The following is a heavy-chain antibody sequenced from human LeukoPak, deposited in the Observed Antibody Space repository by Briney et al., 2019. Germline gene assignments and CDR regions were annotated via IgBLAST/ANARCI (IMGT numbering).Heavy chain of an antibody. CDR3: ARLGDSSSRLYYFDY. V-gene: IGHV4-59*08. CDR2: FHYSGST. Sequence: SETLSFTCTVSGGSISSYYWSWIRQPPGKGLEWIGYFHYSGSTNYNPSLKSRVTISVDTSKNQSSLKLSSVTAADTAVYYCARLGDSSSRLYYFDYWGQGTLVTVSS. CDR1: GGSISSYY. D-gene: IGHD6-6*01. J-gene: IGHJ4*02.